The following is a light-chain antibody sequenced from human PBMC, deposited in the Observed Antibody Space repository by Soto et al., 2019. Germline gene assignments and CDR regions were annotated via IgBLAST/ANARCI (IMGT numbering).Light chain of an antibody. Sequence: ELVLTQSPGTQSLSPGERATLSCRASQSVSSSYLAWYQQKPGQAPWLLIYGASSRATGIPDRFSGSGSGTDFTLTISRLEPEDFAVYYCQQYGRSPWTFGQGTKVDIK. J-gene: IGKJ1*01. CDR1: QSVSSSY. CDR2: GAS. V-gene: IGKV3-20*01. CDR3: QQYGRSPWT.